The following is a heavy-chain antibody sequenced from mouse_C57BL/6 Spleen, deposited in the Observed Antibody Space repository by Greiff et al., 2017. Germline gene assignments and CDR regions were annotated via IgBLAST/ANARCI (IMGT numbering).Heavy chain of an antibody. J-gene: IGHJ3*01. Sequence: EVKVVESGAELVKPGASVKLSCTASGFNIKDYYMHWVKQRTEQGLEWIGRIDPEDGETKYAPKFQGKATITADTSSNTAYLQLSSLTSEDTAVYYCARPLRQLSAWFAYWGQGTLVTVSA. CDR1: GFNIKDYY. V-gene: IGHV14-2*01. D-gene: IGHD3-2*02. CDR2: IDPEDGET. CDR3: ARPLRQLSAWFAY.